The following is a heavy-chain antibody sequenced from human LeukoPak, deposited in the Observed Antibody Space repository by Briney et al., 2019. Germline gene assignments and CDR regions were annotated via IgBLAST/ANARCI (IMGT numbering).Heavy chain of an antibody. D-gene: IGHD3-3*02. CDR3: ARDSQHLNFDY. J-gene: IGHJ4*02. V-gene: IGHV3-7*04. Sequence: GGSLRLSCAASGFTFSNYWMNWVRQAPGKGPEWVANMKEDGSEKFYVDSVKGRFIISRDNAKNSLYLQMNSLRAEDTAVYYCARDSQHLNFDYWGQGTLVTVSS. CDR2: MKEDGSEK. CDR1: GFTFSNYW.